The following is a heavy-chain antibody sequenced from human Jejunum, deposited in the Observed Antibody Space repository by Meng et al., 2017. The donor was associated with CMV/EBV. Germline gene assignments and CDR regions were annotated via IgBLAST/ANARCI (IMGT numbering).Heavy chain of an antibody. CDR2: ISISGDTT. V-gene: IGHV3-23*01. Sequence: ASGFTFSSYAMNWVRQAPGKGLEWVSVISISGDTTFYADSVKGRFIISRDNSRNILYLQMNSLRAEDTAVYYCAKRRAVGLIKEFEFWGQGTLVTVSS. CDR1: GFTFSSYA. D-gene: IGHD1-26*01. J-gene: IGHJ4*02. CDR3: AKRRAVGLIKEFEF.